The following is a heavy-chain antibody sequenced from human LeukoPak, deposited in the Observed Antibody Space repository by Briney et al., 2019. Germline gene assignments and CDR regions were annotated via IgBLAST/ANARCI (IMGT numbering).Heavy chain of an antibody. CDR2: ISFDGSDK. D-gene: IGHD3-22*01. V-gene: IGHV3-30*04. Sequence: RGSLRLSCAASGFTFSSYAMHWVRQAPGKGLEWVAVISFDGSDKYYADSVKGRFTISRDNSKNTLYVQMNSLRVEDTAVYYCARVLDSSGYYLTYYYYGMDVWGQGTTVTVSS. J-gene: IGHJ6*02. CDR1: GFTFSSYA. CDR3: ARVLDSSGYYLTYYYYGMDV.